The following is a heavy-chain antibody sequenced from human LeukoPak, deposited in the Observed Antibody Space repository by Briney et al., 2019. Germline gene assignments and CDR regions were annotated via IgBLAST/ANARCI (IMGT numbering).Heavy chain of an antibody. J-gene: IGHJ6*02. Sequence: PGGSLRLSCAASGVTLSSYWMHWVRQAPGEGLVWVSRIDPDGSTTNYADSVKGRFTTSRDNAKNTLYLQMNSLRAEDTALYYCTRVQAGRAGLMDVWGRGTTVTVSS. CDR3: TRVQAGRAGLMDV. CDR1: GVTLSSYW. CDR2: IDPDGSTT. V-gene: IGHV3-74*01. D-gene: IGHD6-13*01.